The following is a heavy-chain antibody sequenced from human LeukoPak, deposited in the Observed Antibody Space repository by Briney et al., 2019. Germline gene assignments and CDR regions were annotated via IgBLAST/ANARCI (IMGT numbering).Heavy chain of an antibody. V-gene: IGHV1-18*01. J-gene: IGHJ3*02. CDR2: ISPYNANT. CDR3: ATRPHSYGYDAFDI. Sequence: ASVKVSCKASGYTFTSYGISWVRQAPGQGLEWMGWISPYNANTYYAQKLQGRVTMTRNTSISTAYMELSSLRSEDTAVYYCATRPHSYGYDAFDIWGQGTMVTVSS. CDR1: GYTFTSYG. D-gene: IGHD5-18*01.